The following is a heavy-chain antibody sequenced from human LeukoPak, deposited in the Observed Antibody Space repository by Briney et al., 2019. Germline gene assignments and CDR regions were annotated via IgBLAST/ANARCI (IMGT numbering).Heavy chain of an antibody. D-gene: IGHD5-18*01. CDR2: IYYSGST. Sequence: PSETLSLTCTVSGGSISSYYWSWIRQPPGKGLEWIGYIYYSGSTNYNPSLKSRVTISVDPSKNQFSLKLSSVTAAHTAVYFCARGSGYSYGYDAFDIWGQGTMVTVSS. CDR1: GGSISSYY. V-gene: IGHV4-59*01. CDR3: ARGSGYSYGYDAFDI. J-gene: IGHJ3*02.